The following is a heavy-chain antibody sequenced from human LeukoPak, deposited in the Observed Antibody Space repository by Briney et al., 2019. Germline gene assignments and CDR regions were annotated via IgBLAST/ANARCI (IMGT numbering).Heavy chain of an antibody. CDR1: GFTFGSYA. CDR2: ISGSGGST. Sequence: GGSLRLSCAASGFTFGSYAMSWVRQAAGKGLEWVAAISGSGGSTYYADSVKGRFTISRDNSKNTLYLQTNSPTAEDTAVYYCAKDSYRGVMLLDAFDIWGQGTMVTVSS. CDR3: AKDSYRGVMLLDAFDI. D-gene: IGHD3-16*01. V-gene: IGHV3-23*01. J-gene: IGHJ3*02.